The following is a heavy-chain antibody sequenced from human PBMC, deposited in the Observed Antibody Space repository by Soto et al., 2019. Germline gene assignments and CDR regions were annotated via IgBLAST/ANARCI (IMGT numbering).Heavy chain of an antibody. CDR3: ARYSGSYLAYYYYGMDV. CDR2: IYPGDSDT. J-gene: IGHJ6*02. D-gene: IGHD1-26*01. V-gene: IGHV5-51*01. CDR1: GYSFTSYW. Sequence: GESLKISCKGSGYSFTSYWISWVRQMPGKVLEWMGIIYPGDSDTRYSPSFQGQVTISADKSISTAYLQWSSLKASDTAMYYCARYSGSYLAYYYYGMDVWGQGTTVPVSS.